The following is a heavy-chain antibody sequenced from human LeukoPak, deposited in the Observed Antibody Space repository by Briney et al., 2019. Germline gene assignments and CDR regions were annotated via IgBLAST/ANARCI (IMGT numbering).Heavy chain of an antibody. V-gene: IGHV4-34*01. CDR3: ARVGYPSRFDY. CDR2: INHSGST. Sequence: SETLSLTCAVYGGSFSGYYWSWIRQPPGKGLEWIGEINHSGSTNYNPSLKSRVTISVDTSKNQFSLKLSSVTAADTAVYYCARVGYPSRFDYWGQEPWSPSPQ. CDR1: GGSFSGYY. J-gene: IGHJ4*01. D-gene: IGHD6-13*01.